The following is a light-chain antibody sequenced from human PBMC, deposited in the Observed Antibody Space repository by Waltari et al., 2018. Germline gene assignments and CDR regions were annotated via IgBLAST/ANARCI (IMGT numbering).Light chain of an antibody. CDR3: QQYNRYST. Sequence: DIQMPQSPSTLSASVGDRVAITCRTSQSVNSWLAWYQQKPGKAPKFLIYKASILASGVPSRFSGSGSGTEFTLTISNLQPDDFATYYCQQYNRYSTFGQGTKVELK. CDR1: QSVNSW. J-gene: IGKJ1*01. V-gene: IGKV1-5*03. CDR2: KAS.